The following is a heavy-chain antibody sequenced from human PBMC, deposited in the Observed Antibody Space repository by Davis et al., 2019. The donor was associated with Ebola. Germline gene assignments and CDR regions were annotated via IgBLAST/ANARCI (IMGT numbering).Heavy chain of an antibody. J-gene: IGHJ4*02. CDR3: ARELAD. CDR1: GFTFSSYG. D-gene: IGHD6-19*01. Sequence: PGGSLRLSCAASGFTFSSYGMHWVRQAPGKGLEWVAVISYDGSNKYYADSVKGRFTISRDNSKNTLYLQMNSLRAGDTAVYYCARELADWGQGTLVTVSS. CDR2: ISYDGSNK. V-gene: IGHV3-30*03.